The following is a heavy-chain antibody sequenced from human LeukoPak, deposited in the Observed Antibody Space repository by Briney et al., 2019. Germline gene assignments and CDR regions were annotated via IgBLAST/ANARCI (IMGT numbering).Heavy chain of an antibody. CDR2: INWNGGST. V-gene: IGHV3-20*04. Sequence: GGSLRLSCAASGFTFGSYGMSWVRQAPGKGLEWVSGINWNGGSTGYADSVKGRFTISRDNAKNSLYLQMNSLRAEDTALYYCARDGGSGWSSYYYYYMDVWGKGTTVTVSS. CDR1: GFTFGSYG. D-gene: IGHD6-19*01. J-gene: IGHJ6*03. CDR3: ARDGGSGWSSYYYYYMDV.